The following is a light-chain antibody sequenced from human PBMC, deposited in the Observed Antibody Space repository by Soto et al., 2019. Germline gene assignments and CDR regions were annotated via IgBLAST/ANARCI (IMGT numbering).Light chain of an antibody. V-gene: IGKV1-27*01. Sequence: DTQMTQSPSSLSASVGDRVTITCRASQDIYNYLAWYQQKPGKVPKILIYAASSLVSGVPSRFSGSGSGTDFTLTISSLQPEDVATYCCQKCNSAPFTFGPGTKVDIK. CDR2: AAS. CDR1: QDIYNY. J-gene: IGKJ3*01. CDR3: QKCNSAPFT.